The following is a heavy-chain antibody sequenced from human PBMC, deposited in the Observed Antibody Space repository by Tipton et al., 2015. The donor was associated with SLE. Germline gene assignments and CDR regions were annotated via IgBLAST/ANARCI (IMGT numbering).Heavy chain of an antibody. CDR3: ARVSGGLLWFGEFLD. J-gene: IGHJ4*02. Sequence: TLSLTCAVYGGSFSGYYWSWIRQPPGKGLEWIGYIYYSGSTNYNPSLKSRVTISVDTSKNQFSLKLSSVTAADAAVYYCARVSGGLLWFGEFLDWGQGTLVTVSS. D-gene: IGHD3-10*01. V-gene: IGHV4-59*01. CDR1: GGSFSGYY. CDR2: IYYSGST.